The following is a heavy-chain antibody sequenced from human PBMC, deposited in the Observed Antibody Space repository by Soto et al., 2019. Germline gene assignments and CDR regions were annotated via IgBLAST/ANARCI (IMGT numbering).Heavy chain of an antibody. J-gene: IGHJ6*02. CDR1: GGCISSYY. CDR3: ARDYYDSCGYYDHYYYGMDV. Sequence: QVQLQESGPGLVKPSETLSLTCTVSGGCISSYYWSWIRQPPGKGLEWIGYIYYSGSTNYNPSLKSRVTISVHTSKNLFSLKLSSVTAADTAVYYCARDYYDSCGYYDHYYYGMDVWGQGTTVTVSS. CDR2: IYYSGST. D-gene: IGHD3-22*01. V-gene: IGHV4-59*01.